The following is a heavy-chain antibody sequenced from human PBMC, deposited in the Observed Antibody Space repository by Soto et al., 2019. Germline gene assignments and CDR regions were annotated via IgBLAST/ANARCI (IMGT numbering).Heavy chain of an antibody. CDR2: IYPGDSDT. V-gene: IGHV5-51*01. CDR1: GYSFTSYW. CDR3: ARHHIAGTSPYYYYYGMDV. Sequence: PGESLKISCKGSGYSFTSYWIGWVRQMPGKGLEWMGIIYPGDSDTRYSPSFQGQVTISADKSISTAYLQWSSLKASDTAMYYCARHHIAGTSPYYYYYGMDVRGQGTTVTVSS. J-gene: IGHJ6*02. D-gene: IGHD1-1*01.